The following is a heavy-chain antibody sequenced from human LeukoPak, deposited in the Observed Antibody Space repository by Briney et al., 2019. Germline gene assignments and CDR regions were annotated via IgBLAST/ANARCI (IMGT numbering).Heavy chain of an antibody. CDR2: IYYSGST. Sequence: SETLSLTCTVSGGSISSHYWSWIRQPPGKGLEWIGYIYYSGSTNYNPSLKSRVTISVDTSKNQFSLKLSSVTAADTAVYYCARRVGGPSVYTNTNYYYYYMDVWGKGTTVTVSS. J-gene: IGHJ6*03. D-gene: IGHD5/OR15-5a*01. CDR1: GGSISSHY. CDR3: ARRVGGPSVYTNTNYYYYYMDV. V-gene: IGHV4-59*11.